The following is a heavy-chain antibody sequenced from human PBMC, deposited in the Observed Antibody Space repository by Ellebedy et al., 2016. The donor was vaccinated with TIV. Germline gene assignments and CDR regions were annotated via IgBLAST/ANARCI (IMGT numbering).Heavy chain of an antibody. Sequence: GESLKISCAASGFTFSGYSMHWVRQAPGKGLEWVAVISYDGSNQYYADSVKGRFTISRDNSKNTLYLQMNSLRAEDTAVYYCARDRHYSDSSGYYNDYWGQGTLVTVSS. V-gene: IGHV3-30-3*01. D-gene: IGHD3-22*01. CDR3: ARDRHYSDSSGYYNDY. J-gene: IGHJ4*02. CDR1: GFTFSGYS. CDR2: ISYDGSNQ.